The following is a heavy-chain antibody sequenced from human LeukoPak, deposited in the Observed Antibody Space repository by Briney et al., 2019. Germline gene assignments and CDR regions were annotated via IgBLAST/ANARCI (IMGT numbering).Heavy chain of an antibody. CDR3: YYSGSYGIDAFDI. CDR1: GFTFSSYG. J-gene: IGHJ3*02. D-gene: IGHD1-26*01. V-gene: IGHV3-30*03. Sequence: PGGSLRLSCAASGFTFSSYGMHWVRQAPGKGLEWVAVISYDGSNKYYADSVKGRFTISRDNSKNTLYLQMNSLRAEDTAVYYCYYSGSYGIDAFDIWGQGTMVTVSS. CDR2: ISYDGSNK.